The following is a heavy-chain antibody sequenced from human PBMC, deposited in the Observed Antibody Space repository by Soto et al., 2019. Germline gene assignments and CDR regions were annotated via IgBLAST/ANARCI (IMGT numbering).Heavy chain of an antibody. V-gene: IGHV3-21*01. CDR1: GFTFSSYS. CDR3: ARDGYIVY. Sequence: AGGSLRLSCAASGFTFSSYSMNWVRQAPGKGLEWVSSISSSNSDIYYADSVTGRFTISRDNAKNSLYLQMNSLRAEDTAVYYCARDGYIVYWCPGALVTVSS. CDR2: ISSSNSDI. J-gene: IGHJ4*02.